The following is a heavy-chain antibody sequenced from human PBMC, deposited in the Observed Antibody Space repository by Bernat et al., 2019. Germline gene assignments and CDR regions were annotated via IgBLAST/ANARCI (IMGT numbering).Heavy chain of an antibody. D-gene: IGHD6-25*01. CDR1: GGSISSSSYY. CDR3: AREAAVCWFDP. V-gene: IGHV4-39*01. Sequence: QLQLQESGPGLVKPSETLSLTCTVSGGSISSSSYYWGWIRQPPGKGLEWIGSIYYSGSTYYNPSLKSRVTISVDTSKNQFSLKLGSVTAADTAVYYCAREAAVCWFDPWGQGTLVTVSS. CDR2: IYYSGST. J-gene: IGHJ5*02.